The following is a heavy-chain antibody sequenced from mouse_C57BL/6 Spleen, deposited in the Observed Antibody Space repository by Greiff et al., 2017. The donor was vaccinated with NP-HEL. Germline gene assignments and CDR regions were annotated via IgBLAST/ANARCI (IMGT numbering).Heavy chain of an antibody. CDR3: TRGDSSGYWFAY. CDR2: LYPGNSDT. J-gene: IGHJ3*01. Sequence: EVQLQESGTVLARPGASVKMSCKTSGYTFPSYWMHWVKQRPGQGLAWIGALYPGNSDTSYNQKFKGQAKLTAVTSASTAYMELSSLTNEDSAVYYCTRGDSSGYWFAYWGQGTLVTVSA. V-gene: IGHV1-5*01. D-gene: IGHD3-2*02. CDR1: GYTFPSYW.